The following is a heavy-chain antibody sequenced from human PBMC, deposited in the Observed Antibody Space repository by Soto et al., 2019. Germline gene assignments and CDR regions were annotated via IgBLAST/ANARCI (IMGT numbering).Heavy chain of an antibody. CDR3: ATQYGSGRDYYYGMDV. V-gene: IGHV1-18*01. J-gene: IGHJ6*02. CDR1: GYTFTSYG. D-gene: IGHD3-10*01. Sequence: QVQLVQSGAEVKKPGASVKVSCKASGYTFTSYGISWVRQAPGQGLEWMGWISAYNGNTNYAQKLQGRVTMTTDTSTRTAYMELRSLRSDDTAVYYCATQYGSGRDYYYGMDVWGQGTTVTVSS. CDR2: ISAYNGNT.